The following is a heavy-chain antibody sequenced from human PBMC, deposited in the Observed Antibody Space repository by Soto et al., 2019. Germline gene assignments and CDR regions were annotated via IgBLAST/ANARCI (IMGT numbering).Heavy chain of an antibody. CDR2: IYTSGST. V-gene: IGHV4-4*07. CDR3: ARDPLTYYDFWSGSQWYYYYGMDV. CDR1: GGSISSYY. Sequence: QVQLQESGPGLVKPSETLSLTCTVSGGSISSYYWSWIRQPAGKGLEWIGRIYTSGSTNYNPSLKRRVTMSVDTSKNQFSLKLSSVTAADTAVYYCARDPLTYYDFWSGSQWYYYYGMDVWGQGTTVTVSS. J-gene: IGHJ6*02. D-gene: IGHD3-3*01.